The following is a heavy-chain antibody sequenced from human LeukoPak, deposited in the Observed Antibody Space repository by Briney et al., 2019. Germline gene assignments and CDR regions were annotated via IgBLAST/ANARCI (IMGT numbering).Heavy chain of an antibody. CDR1: GFTFSSYA. Sequence: GGSLRLSCAASGFTFSSYAMSWVRQAPGKGLEWVSEISGSGGSTYYADSVKGRFTISRDNAKNSLYLQMNSLRAEDTAVYYCARDYSLRSHFDYWGQGTLVTVSS. CDR3: ARDYSLRSHFDY. V-gene: IGHV3-23*01. D-gene: IGHD1-26*01. J-gene: IGHJ4*02. CDR2: ISGSGGST.